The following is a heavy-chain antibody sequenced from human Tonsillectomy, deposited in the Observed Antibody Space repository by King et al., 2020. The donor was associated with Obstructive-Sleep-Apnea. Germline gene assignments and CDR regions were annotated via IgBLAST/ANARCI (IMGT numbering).Heavy chain of an antibody. Sequence: VQLVESGGGLVQPGGSLRLSCAASGFTFSSYAMSWVRQAPGKGLEWVSSISGSGGSTYYADSVKGRFTISRDNSKNTLYLQMSSLRDDDTAVYYCAKDPTYWYFDLWGRGTLVTVSS. CDR2: ISGSGGST. CDR1: GFTFSSYA. CDR3: AKDPTYWYFDL. V-gene: IGHV3-23*04. J-gene: IGHJ2*01.